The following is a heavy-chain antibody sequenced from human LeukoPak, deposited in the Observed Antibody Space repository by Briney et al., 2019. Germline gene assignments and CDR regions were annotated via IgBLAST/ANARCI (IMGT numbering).Heavy chain of an antibody. V-gene: IGHV1-69*13. D-gene: IGHD4-17*01. J-gene: IGHJ4*02. CDR2: IIPIFGTA. Sequence: GASVKVSCKASGGTFSSYAISWVRQAPGQGLEWMGGIIPIFGTANYAQKFQGRVTITADESTSTAYMELSSLRSEDTAVYYCARDIRGVTTATNYFDYWGQGTLVTVSS. CDR3: ARDIRGVTTATNYFDY. CDR1: GGTFSSYA.